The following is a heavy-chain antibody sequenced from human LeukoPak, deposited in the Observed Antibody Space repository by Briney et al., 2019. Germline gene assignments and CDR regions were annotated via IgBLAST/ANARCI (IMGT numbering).Heavy chain of an antibody. Sequence: PSETLSLTCTVSGGSISSHYWSWIRQPAGKGLEWIGRIYTSGSTNYNPSLKSRVTMSVDTSKNQFSLKLSSVTAADTAVYYCARDRVYDFWSGYYAAGAFDIWGQGTMVTVSS. V-gene: IGHV4-4*07. CDR1: GGSISSHY. J-gene: IGHJ3*02. CDR3: ARDRVYDFWSGYYAAGAFDI. CDR2: IYTSGST. D-gene: IGHD3-3*01.